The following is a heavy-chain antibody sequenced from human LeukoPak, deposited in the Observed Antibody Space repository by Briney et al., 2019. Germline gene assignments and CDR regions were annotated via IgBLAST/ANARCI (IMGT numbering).Heavy chain of an antibody. CDR2: INHSGST. V-gene: IGHV4-34*01. CDR1: GGSFSGYY. Sequence: SETLSLTCAVYGGSFSGYYWSWIRQPPGKGLEWIGEINHSGSTNYNPSLKSRVTISVDTSKNQFSLKLSSVTAADTALYYCASWGATHHSFDYWGQGTLVTVSS. J-gene: IGHJ4*02. D-gene: IGHD1-26*01. CDR3: ASWGATHHSFDY.